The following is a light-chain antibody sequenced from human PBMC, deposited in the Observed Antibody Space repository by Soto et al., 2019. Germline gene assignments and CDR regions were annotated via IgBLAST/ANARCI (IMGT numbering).Light chain of an antibody. CDR2: SNT. Sequence: QAVVTQPPSASGTPGQTIAISCSGGSSNIGSHTVNWYQQLPGTAPRLLIYSNTQRPSGVPDRFSGSKSGTSGSLAISGLQSEYEGDYYCAAWDDSLNGVVFGGGTKLTVL. CDR3: AAWDDSLNGVV. CDR1: SSNIGSHT. V-gene: IGLV1-44*01. J-gene: IGLJ2*01.